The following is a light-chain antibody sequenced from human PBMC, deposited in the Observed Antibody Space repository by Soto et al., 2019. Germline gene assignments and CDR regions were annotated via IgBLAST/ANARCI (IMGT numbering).Light chain of an antibody. CDR3: SSYVGGYLFV. CDR2: DVN. V-gene: IGLV2-11*01. Sequence: QSALTQPRSVSGSPGQSVTISCTGTSSDVGGYNYVSWYQQRPDKAPKLLIYDVNKRPSGVPDRFSGSKSGNTASLNISGLQADDEADYYCSSYVGGYLFVFGTGTKLTVL. J-gene: IGLJ1*01. CDR1: SSDVGGYNY.